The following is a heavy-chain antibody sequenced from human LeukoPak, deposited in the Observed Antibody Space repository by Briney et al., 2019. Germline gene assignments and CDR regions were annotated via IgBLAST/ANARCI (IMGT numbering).Heavy chain of an antibody. Sequence: GGSLRLSCAASGFIFNNYGMNWVRQAPGKGLEWVSYISSSGSTIYYADSVKGRFTISRDNAKNSLYLQMNSLRAEDTAVYYCVRDYENLTGSKTRFHYWGQGTLVTVSS. V-gene: IGHV3-48*04. CDR2: ISSSGSTI. D-gene: IGHD3-9*01. CDR1: GFIFNNYG. J-gene: IGHJ4*02. CDR3: VRDYENLTGSKTRFHY.